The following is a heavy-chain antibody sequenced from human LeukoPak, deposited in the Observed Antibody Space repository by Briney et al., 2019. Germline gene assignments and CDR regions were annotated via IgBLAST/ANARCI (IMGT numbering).Heavy chain of an antibody. Sequence: PGGSLRLSCVASGFTFSSYAMSWVRQAPGKGLEWVSAISGSGGSTFYTDSVKGRFTISRDNTRNTLHLQMNSLSAEDSAIYYCVKDFDYWGQGTPVTVSS. V-gene: IGHV3-23*01. CDR1: GFTFSSYA. J-gene: IGHJ4*02. CDR3: VKDFDY. CDR2: ISGSGGST.